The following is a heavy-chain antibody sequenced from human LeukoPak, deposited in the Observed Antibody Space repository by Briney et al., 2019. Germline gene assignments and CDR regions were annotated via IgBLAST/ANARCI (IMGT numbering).Heavy chain of an antibody. D-gene: IGHD4-11*01. J-gene: IGHJ6*02. Sequence: AVKVSCKASGGTFSSYGISWVRQAPGQGLEWMGGIIPIIGTANYAQKFQGRVTITADESTSTAYMELSSLRSEDTAVYYCARDKTVTGYYGMDVWGQGTTVTVSS. V-gene: IGHV1-69*13. CDR3: ARDKTVTGYYGMDV. CDR1: GGTFSSYG. CDR2: IIPIIGTA.